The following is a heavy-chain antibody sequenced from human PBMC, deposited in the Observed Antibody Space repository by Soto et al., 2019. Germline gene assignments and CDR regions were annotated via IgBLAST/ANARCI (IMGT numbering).Heavy chain of an antibody. D-gene: IGHD2-15*01. Sequence: QVQLVQSGAEVKKPGASVKVSCTASGYTFTSYGITWVRQAPGQGLEWMGGISAYNGNTNYVQKLQGRVTMTTDTSTSTADMELRSLRSDDTDMYYCSLWCSGGNCGQFDHWGQGTLVTVSS. J-gene: IGHJ5*02. CDR3: SLWCSGGNCGQFDH. CDR1: GYTFTSYG. V-gene: IGHV1-18*01. CDR2: ISAYNGNT.